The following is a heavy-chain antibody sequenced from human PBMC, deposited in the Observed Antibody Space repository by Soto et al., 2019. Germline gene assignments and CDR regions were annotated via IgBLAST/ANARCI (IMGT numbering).Heavy chain of an antibody. CDR2: ISYDGSNK. V-gene: IGHV3-30*18. Sequence: GGSLRLSCAASGFTFSSYGMHWVRQAPGKGLEWVAVISYDGSNKYYADSVKGRFTISRDNSKNTLYLQMNSLRAEDTAVYYCAKDGGDIVVVPAAIDYYYYMDVWGKGTTVTVSS. D-gene: IGHD2-2*01. CDR1: GFTFSSYG. J-gene: IGHJ6*03. CDR3: AKDGGDIVVVPAAIDYYYYMDV.